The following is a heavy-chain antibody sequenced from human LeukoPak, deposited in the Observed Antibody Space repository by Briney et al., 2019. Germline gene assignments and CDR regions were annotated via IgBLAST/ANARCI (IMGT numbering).Heavy chain of an antibody. V-gene: IGHV3-48*04. Sequence: GGSLRLSCAASGFPFSNYGMHWVRQAPGKGLEWVSYISSSGSTIYYADSVKGRFTISRDNAKNSLYLQMNSLRAEDTAVYYCARLTTVTTGFDYWGQGTLVTVSS. CDR1: GFPFSNYG. CDR2: ISSSGSTI. CDR3: ARLTTVTTGFDY. D-gene: IGHD4-17*01. J-gene: IGHJ4*02.